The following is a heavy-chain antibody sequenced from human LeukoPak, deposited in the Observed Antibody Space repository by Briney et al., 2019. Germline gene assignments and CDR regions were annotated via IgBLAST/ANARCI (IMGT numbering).Heavy chain of an antibody. CDR3: ARDRFRSSFDY. Sequence: SETLSLTCTVSGGSISNYYWTWIRQPTGKGLEWIGRIHSSGNSYYNPSLKSRVTMSIDTSQNQFSLKLTAVTAADTAVYYCARDRFRSSFDYWGLGTLVTVSS. J-gene: IGHJ4*02. CDR2: IHSSGNS. CDR1: GGSISNYY. V-gene: IGHV4-4*07. D-gene: IGHD3-3*01.